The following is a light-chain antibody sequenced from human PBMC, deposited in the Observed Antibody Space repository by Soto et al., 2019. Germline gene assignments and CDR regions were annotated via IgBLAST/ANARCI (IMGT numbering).Light chain of an antibody. CDR3: SSYAGGNNLGHV. Sequence: QSVLTQPPSASGSPGQSVTISCTGTSSDVGGYNYVSWYQQHPGKAPKLMIYEVSKRPSGVPDRFSGSKSGNTASLTVSGLQAEDEADYYCSSYAGGNNLGHVFGTGTKVTVL. J-gene: IGLJ1*01. CDR1: SSDVGGYNY. V-gene: IGLV2-8*01. CDR2: EVS.